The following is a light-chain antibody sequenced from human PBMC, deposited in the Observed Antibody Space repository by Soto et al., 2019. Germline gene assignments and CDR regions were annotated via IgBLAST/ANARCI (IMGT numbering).Light chain of an antibody. Sequence: QTVVTQEPSFSVSPGGTVTLTCGLSSSSVSTSYHPSWYQQTPGQAPRTLIYRTNTRSSGVPDRFSGSILGNKAALTITGAQADDECDYYCVLYMGSGIWVFGGGTKVTVL. CDR3: VLYMGSGIWV. CDR1: SSSVSTSYH. J-gene: IGLJ3*02. CDR2: RTN. V-gene: IGLV8-61*01.